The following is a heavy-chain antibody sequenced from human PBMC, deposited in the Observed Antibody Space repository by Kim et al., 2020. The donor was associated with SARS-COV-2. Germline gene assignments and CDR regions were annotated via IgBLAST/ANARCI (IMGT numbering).Heavy chain of an antibody. J-gene: IGHJ4*02. CDR3: ARRGTYYDILTGYYLGGVDY. V-gene: IGHV3-11*04. Sequence: RFTISRDNAKNSLYLQMNRLRAEDTAVYYCARRGTYYDILTGYYLGGVDYWGQGTLVTVSS. D-gene: IGHD3-9*01.